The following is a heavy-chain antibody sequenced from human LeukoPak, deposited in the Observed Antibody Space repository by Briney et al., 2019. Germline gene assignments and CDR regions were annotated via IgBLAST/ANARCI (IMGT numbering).Heavy chain of an antibody. J-gene: IGHJ6*03. D-gene: IGHD3-10*01. V-gene: IGHV4-61*02. Sequence: PSETLSLTCTVSGVSISSDSYYWRWIPQPAGKGLEWIGRFYTSGTTNYNPSLKSRVTISIDTSKNQFSLKLSSVTAADTAVYYCARRRGSSWRYYYYMDVWGKGTTVTISS. CDR1: GVSISSDSYY. CDR3: ARRRGSSWRYYYYMDV. CDR2: FYTSGTT.